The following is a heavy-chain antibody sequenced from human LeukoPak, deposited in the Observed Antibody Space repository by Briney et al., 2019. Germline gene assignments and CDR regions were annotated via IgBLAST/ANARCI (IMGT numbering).Heavy chain of an antibody. CDR2: ISGSGGST. CDR1: GFTFSSYA. J-gene: IGHJ4*02. D-gene: IGHD2-15*01. Sequence: PGGSLRLSCAASGFTFSSYAMSWVRQAPGKGLEWVSGISGSGGSTYYADSVKGRFTISRDNSKNTLYLQMNSLRAEDTAVYYCVKGPYCSGGSCYSRWLDYWGQGTLVTVSS. V-gene: IGHV3-23*01. CDR3: VKGPYCSGGSCYSRWLDY.